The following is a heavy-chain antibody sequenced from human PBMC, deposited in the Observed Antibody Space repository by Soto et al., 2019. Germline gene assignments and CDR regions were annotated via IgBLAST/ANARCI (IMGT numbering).Heavy chain of an antibody. CDR3: ARFSSSWAYYYYYGMDV. V-gene: IGHV4-39*01. D-gene: IGHD6-13*01. CDR2: IYYSGST. CDR1: GGSISSYY. Sequence: SETLSLTCTVSGGSISSYYWGWIRQPPGKGLEWIGSIYYSGSTYYNPSLKSRVTISVDTSKNQFSLKLSSVTAADTAMYYCARFSSSWAYYYYYGMDVWGQGTTVTVSS. J-gene: IGHJ6*02.